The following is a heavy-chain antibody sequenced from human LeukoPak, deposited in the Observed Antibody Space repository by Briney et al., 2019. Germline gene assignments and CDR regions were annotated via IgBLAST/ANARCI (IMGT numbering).Heavy chain of an antibody. J-gene: IGHJ4*02. D-gene: IGHD3-22*01. V-gene: IGHV4-59*11. Sequence: SETLSLTCVVSGVSLSTHHWSWIRQSPGRGLEWIGYIPDSGSTNYNPSLKSRVTISVDTSKNQFSLMLSSVTAADTAVYYCARGYDSSAYYPFNYWGQGTLVTVSS. CDR3: ARGYDSSAYYPFNY. CDR1: GVSLSTHH. CDR2: IPDSGST.